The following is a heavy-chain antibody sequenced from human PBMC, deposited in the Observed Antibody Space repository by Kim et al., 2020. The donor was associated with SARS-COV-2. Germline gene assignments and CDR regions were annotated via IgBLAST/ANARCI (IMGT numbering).Heavy chain of an antibody. CDR2: ISGSGGST. V-gene: IGHV3-23*01. CDR1: GFTFSSYA. Sequence: GGSLRLSCAASGFTFSSYAMSWVRQAPGKGLEWVSAISGSGGSTYYADSVKGRFTISRDNSKNTLYLQMNSLRAEDTAVYYCAKEPRLTGYSSGWYWGYYFYYWGQGTLGTVSS. D-gene: IGHD6-19*01. J-gene: IGHJ4*02. CDR3: AKEPRLTGYSSGWYWGYYFYY.